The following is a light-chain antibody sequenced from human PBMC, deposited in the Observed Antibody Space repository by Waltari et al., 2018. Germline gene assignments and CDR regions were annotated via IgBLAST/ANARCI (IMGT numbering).Light chain of an antibody. V-gene: IGLV2-14*03. J-gene: IGLJ2*01. CDR2: DVS. CDR1: SRDIGVYNY. CDR3: SSYIDSSTLEL. Sequence: QSALTQPASVSGSPGQSITISCTGPSRDIGVYNYVSWYQQVPGKAPKLIIYDVSNRPSGVSSRFSGSKSGNTASLTISGLQAEDEANYYCSSYIDSSTLELFGGGTSLTVL.